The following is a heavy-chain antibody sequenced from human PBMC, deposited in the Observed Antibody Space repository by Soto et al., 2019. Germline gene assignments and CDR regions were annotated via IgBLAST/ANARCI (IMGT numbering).Heavy chain of an antibody. CDR3: AKVERYYYDSSGYYSSPLF. D-gene: IGHD3-22*01. CDR1: GFTLSSYA. J-gene: IGHJ4*02. Sequence: EVQLLESGGGLVQPGGSLRLSCAASGFTLSSYAMSWVRQAAGKGLEWVSAISGSGGTTYYADSVKGRFTISRDTSKNTLYLQMNSLRAEDTAVYYCAKVERYYYDSSGYYSSPLFWGQGTLVTFSS. V-gene: IGHV3-23*01. CDR2: ISGSGGTT.